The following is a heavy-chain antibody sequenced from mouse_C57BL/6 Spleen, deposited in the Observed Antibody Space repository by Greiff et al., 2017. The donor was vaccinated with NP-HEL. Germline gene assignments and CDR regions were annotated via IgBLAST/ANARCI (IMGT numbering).Heavy chain of an antibody. CDR1: GYTFTTYP. D-gene: IGHD1-1*01. CDR3: AREDYYPYYAMDY. V-gene: IGHV1-47*01. CDR2: FHPYNDDT. J-gene: IGHJ4*01. Sequence: QVHVKQSGAELVKPGASVKMSCKASGYTFTTYPIEWMKQNHGKSLEWIGNFHPYNDDTKYNEKFKGKATLTVEKSSSTVYLELSRLTSDDSAVYYCAREDYYPYYAMDYWGQGTSVTVSS.